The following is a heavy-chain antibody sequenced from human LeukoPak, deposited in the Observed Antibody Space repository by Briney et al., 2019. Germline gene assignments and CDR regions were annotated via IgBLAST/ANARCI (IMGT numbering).Heavy chain of an antibody. D-gene: IGHD3-10*01. CDR3: ARGGANYYGSGSHDY. J-gene: IGHJ4*02. CDR2: IYYSGST. V-gene: IGHV4-31*03. CDR1: GSSISSGGYY. Sequence: PSQTLSLTCTVSGSSISSGGYYWSWIRQHLGKGLEWIGYIYYSGSTYYNPSLKSRVTISVDTSKNQFSLKLSSVTAADTAVYYCARGGANYYGSGSHDYWGQGTLVTVSS.